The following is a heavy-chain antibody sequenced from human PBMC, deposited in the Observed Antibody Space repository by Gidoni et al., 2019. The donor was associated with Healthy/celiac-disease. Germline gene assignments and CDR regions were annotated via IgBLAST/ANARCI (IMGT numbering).Heavy chain of an antibody. V-gene: IGHV3-30-3*01. CDR2: ISYDGSNK. D-gene: IGHD2-21*01. CDR1: GFTFSSYA. CDR3: ARGYIVVPRKGD. J-gene: IGHJ4*02. Sequence: QVQLVESGGGVAQPGRSLRLSCAASGFTFSSYAMHWVRQAPGKGLEWVAVISYDGSNKYYADSVKGRFTISRDNSKNTLYLQMNSLRAEDTAVYYCARGYIVVPRKGDWGQGTLVTVSS.